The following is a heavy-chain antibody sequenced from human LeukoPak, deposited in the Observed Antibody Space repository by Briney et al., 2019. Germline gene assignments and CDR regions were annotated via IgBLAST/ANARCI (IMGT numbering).Heavy chain of an antibody. CDR3: AKDWGEYFDYVWGSFTSFDS. V-gene: IGHV3-23*01. Sequence: GGTLRLSCAASGFTFSSYGVSWLRQAPGKGLEWVSGISGSGHRTYYADSVKGRFTISSENSKSSLYLQMNSLRAEYTAVYYCAKDWGEYFDYVWGSFTSFDSWGQGNLVTVSS. D-gene: IGHD3-16*01. J-gene: IGHJ4*02. CDR1: GFTFSSYG. CDR2: ISGSGHRT.